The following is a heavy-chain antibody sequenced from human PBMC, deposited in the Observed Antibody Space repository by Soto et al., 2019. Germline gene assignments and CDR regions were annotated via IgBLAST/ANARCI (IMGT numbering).Heavy chain of an antibody. CDR2: IKQDESEK. J-gene: IGHJ4*02. D-gene: IGHD1-26*01. CDR1: GLTFTDYW. CDR3: ASDRFRGTYYLRGVTYFFEE. V-gene: IGHV3-7*03. Sequence: PGGSLRLSCVTYGLTFTDYWMRWVRQAPVKGLEWVANIKQDESEKNYLDSVKGRFTISRDNAKNSLYLQMSSLRAEDTAVYYCASDRFRGTYYLRGVTYFFEEWGQGAPVTVSS.